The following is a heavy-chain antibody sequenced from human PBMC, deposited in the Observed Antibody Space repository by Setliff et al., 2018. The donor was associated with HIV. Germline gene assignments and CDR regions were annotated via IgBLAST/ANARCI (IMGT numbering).Heavy chain of an antibody. CDR3: ARDGRHVRNSWFITHQYFKH. D-gene: IGHD6-13*01. J-gene: IGHJ1*01. V-gene: IGHV4-38-2*02. Sequence: SETLSLTCVVSAYSISSGYYWGWIRQSPRKGLEWIGSIYYSGSTYYNPSLKSRVTISIDTSKNEFSLKLSSVTAADTAVYYCARDGRHVRNSWFITHQYFKHWGQGTLVTVSS. CDR1: AYSISSGYY. CDR2: IYYSGST.